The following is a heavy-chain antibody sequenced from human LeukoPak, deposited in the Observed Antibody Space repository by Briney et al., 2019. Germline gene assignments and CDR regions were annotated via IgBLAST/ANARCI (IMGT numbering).Heavy chain of an antibody. CDR2: MNPNSGNT. CDR3: ARGRYSDFWSGYYTLNYYGMDV. Sequence: ASVKVSCKASGYTFTSYDINWVRQATGQGLEWMGWMNPNSGNTGYAQKFQGRVTMTRHTSISTAYMELSSLRSEDTAVYYCARGRYSDFWSGYYTLNYYGMDVWGQGTTVTVSS. J-gene: IGHJ6*02. V-gene: IGHV1-8*01. D-gene: IGHD3-3*01. CDR1: GYTFTSYD.